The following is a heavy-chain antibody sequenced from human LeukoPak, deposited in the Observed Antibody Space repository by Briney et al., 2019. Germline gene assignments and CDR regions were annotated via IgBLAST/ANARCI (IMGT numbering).Heavy chain of an antibody. CDR2: ISSSSSNI. Sequence: GGSLRLSCAASGFTFSSYSMNWVRQAPGRGLEWVSSISSSSSNIYYADSVKGGFTISRDNAKNSLYLQMNSLRAEDTAVYYCASDLYGGNPRGFDYWGQGTLVTVSS. CDR3: ASDLYGGNPRGFDY. J-gene: IGHJ4*02. CDR1: GFTFSSYS. V-gene: IGHV3-21*01. D-gene: IGHD4-23*01.